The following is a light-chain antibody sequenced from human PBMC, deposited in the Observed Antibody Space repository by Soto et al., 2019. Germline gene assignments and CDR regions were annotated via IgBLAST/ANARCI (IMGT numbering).Light chain of an antibody. CDR1: SSDVGAYDY. CDR2: DVS. Sequence: QSALTQPASVSGSPGQSIAISCTGTSSDVGAYDYVSWYQQHPGKAPKVMIYDVSNRPSGVSNRFSGSKSDNTGSLTISGLQAEDEADYYCSSYTSSSTYVFGTGTKLTVL. V-gene: IGLV2-14*01. CDR3: SSYTSSSTYV. J-gene: IGLJ1*01.